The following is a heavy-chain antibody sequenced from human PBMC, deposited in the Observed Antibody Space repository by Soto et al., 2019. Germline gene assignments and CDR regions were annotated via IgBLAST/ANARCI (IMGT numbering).Heavy chain of an antibody. CDR1: GFSIVGNP. V-gene: IGHV3-53*01. CDR2: IHTVGST. Sequence: LRLSCEVSGFSIVGNPMSWVRQAPGQGLEWVASIHTVGSTYYADSVQGRFTISRDNSKNTLFLQMNSLRVGDTAIYFCARGLNDDSWGQGTLVTVSS. CDR3: ARGLNDDS. D-gene: IGHD1-1*01. J-gene: IGHJ4*02.